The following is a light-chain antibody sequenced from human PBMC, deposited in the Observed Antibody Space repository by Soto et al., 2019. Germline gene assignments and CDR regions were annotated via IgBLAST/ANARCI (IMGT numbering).Light chain of an antibody. J-gene: IGKJ5*01. CDR1: QGISSY. CDR3: QQYNSYPIT. V-gene: IGKV1-9*01. Sequence: DIRLTQSPSFLCASVGDRVTITCRARQGISSYLAWYQQKKGKAPKLLISAAFTLLSGVPSRLRGSGYGTELTITISSMQTDDFETYYCQQYNSYPITFGQGTRLEIK. CDR2: AAF.